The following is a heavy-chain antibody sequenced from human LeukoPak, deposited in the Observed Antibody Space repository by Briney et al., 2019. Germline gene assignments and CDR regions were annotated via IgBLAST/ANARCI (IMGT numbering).Heavy chain of an antibody. Sequence: GGSLRLSCAASGFTFSSYSMNWVRQAPGKGLEWVSSISSSSSYIYYADSVKGRFTISRDNAKNSLYLQMNSLRAEDTAEYYCASCIAVAGTFDYWGQGTLVTVSS. CDR2: ISSSSSYI. CDR3: ASCIAVAGTFDY. CDR1: GFTFSSYS. J-gene: IGHJ4*02. D-gene: IGHD6-19*01. V-gene: IGHV3-21*01.